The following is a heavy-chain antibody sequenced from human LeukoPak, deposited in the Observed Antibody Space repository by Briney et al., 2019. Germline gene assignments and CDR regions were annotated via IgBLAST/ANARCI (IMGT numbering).Heavy chain of an antibody. CDR3: ATAPIVGATFFDY. CDR1: GYTFTSCD. CDR2: FDPEDGET. Sequence: GASVKVSCKASGYTFTSCDINWVRQATGQGLEWMGGFDPEDGETIYAQKFQGRVTMTEDTSTDTAYMELSSLRSEDTAVYYCATAPIVGATFFDYWGQGTLVTVSS. D-gene: IGHD1-26*01. V-gene: IGHV1-24*01. J-gene: IGHJ4*02.